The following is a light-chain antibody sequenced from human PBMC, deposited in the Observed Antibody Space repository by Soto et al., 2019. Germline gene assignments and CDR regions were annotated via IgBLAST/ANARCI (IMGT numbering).Light chain of an antibody. V-gene: IGKV1-17*03. J-gene: IGKJ3*01. Sequence: DIHMTQSPSAMSASVGDRVTITCRESQGISNYLTXXQHKPGKVPKRLIYAASSLQSGVTSRCSGSGAGKEFSLTISSLQLEDFATYYCQSSYNSPFTF. CDR2: AAS. CDR1: QGISNY. CDR3: QSSYNSPFT.